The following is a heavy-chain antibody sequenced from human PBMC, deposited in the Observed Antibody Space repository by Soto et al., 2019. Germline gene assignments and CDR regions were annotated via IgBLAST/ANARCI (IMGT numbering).Heavy chain of an antibody. J-gene: IGHJ4*02. Sequence: QVQLVQSGAEVKKPGSSVKVSCKASGGTFSSYAISWVRQAPGQGLEWMGGIIPIFGTADYAQKFQGRVTITADESTSTGNMELSRLRSEDPAVYYCASHYDSSGYYYRGLDYWGQGTLVTVSS. CDR3: ASHYDSSGYYYRGLDY. CDR2: IIPIFGTA. V-gene: IGHV1-69*12. CDR1: GGTFSSYA. D-gene: IGHD3-22*01.